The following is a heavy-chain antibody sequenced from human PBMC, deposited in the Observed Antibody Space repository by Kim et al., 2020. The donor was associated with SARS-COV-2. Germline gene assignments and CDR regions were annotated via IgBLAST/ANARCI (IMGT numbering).Heavy chain of an antibody. V-gene: IGHV3-30*01. CDR3: ARVVCSSTSCYQSWGYFDY. J-gene: IGHJ4*02. D-gene: IGHD2-2*01. Sequence: GRFTIARDNSKNTLYLQMNSLRAEDTAVYYCARVVCSSTSCYQSWGYFDYWGQGTLVTVSS.